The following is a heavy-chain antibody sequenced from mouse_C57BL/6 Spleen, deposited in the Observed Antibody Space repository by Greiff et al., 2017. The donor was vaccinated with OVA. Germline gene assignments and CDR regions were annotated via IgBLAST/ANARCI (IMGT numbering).Heavy chain of an antibody. D-gene: IGHD1-1*01. CDR3: ARSYYYGSSSYAMDY. Sequence: QVQLQQPGAELVRPGSSVKLSCKASGYTFTSYWMHWVKQRPIQGLEWIGNIDPSDSGTHYNQKFKDKATLTVDKSSSTAYMQLSSLTSEDSAVYYCARSYYYGSSSYAMDYWGQGTSVTVSS. CDR1: GYTFTSYW. J-gene: IGHJ4*01. CDR2: IDPSDSGT. V-gene: IGHV1-52*01.